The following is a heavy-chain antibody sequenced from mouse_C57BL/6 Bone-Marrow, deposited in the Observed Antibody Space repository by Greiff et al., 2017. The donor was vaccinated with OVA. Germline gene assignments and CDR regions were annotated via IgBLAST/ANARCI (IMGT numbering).Heavy chain of an antibody. CDR2: IYPGDGDT. V-gene: IGHV1-80*01. J-gene: IGHJ3*01. CDR3: ARPGDYGRFAY. D-gene: IGHD2-4*01. Sequence: VQLQQSGAELVKPGASVKISCKASGYAFSSYWMNWVKQRPGKGLEWIGQIYPGDGDTNSNGKFKGKATLTADKSSSTAYMQLSSLTSEDSAVYFFARPGDYGRFAYWGQGTLVTVAA. CDR1: GYAFSSYW.